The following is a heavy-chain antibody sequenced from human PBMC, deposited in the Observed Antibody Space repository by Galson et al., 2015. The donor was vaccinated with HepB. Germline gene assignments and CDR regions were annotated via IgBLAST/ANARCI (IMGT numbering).Heavy chain of an antibody. V-gene: IGHV4-4*02. CDR3: ARLRTRYYSSATPGASYNRGTDV. Sequence: SETLSLTCAVSGDSISTTSWWTWVRQPPGKGLKWIGQIYQTGKSNYNPSLKSRVTISVDKSKNQFSLKLNYVTAADAAVYYCARLRTRYYSSATPGASYNRGTDVWGQGTPVTVSS. CDR2: IYQTGKS. D-gene: IGHD3-10*01. J-gene: IGHJ6*02. CDR1: GDSISTTSW.